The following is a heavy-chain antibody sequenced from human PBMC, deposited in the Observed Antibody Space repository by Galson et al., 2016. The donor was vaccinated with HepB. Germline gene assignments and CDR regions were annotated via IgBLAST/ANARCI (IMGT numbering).Heavy chain of an antibody. CDR1: GYSFTSYW. V-gene: IGHV5-10-1*01. CDR3: ATSVPGASSAF. CDR2: IDPSDSYT. J-gene: IGHJ4*02. Sequence: SCKGSGYSFTSYWITWVRQMPEKGLEWLGRIDPSDSYTNYSPSFQGHVTISADKSISTAYLQWGSLKASDTAMYYCATSVPGASSAFWGQGTLVTVSS. D-gene: IGHD2-2*01.